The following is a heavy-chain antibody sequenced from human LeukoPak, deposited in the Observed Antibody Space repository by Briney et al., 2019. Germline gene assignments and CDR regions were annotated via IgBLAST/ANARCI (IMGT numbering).Heavy chain of an antibody. V-gene: IGHV4-34*01. J-gene: IGHJ4*02. Sequence: KPSENLSLNCAVYGGSFRGYYWSWIRQPPGKGLEWIGEINHSGSTNYNPSLKSRVTMSVDTSKNQFSLKLSSVTAADTAVYYCARDAESVYYGSGTFGYWGQGTLVTVSS. CDR1: GGSFRGYY. CDR2: INHSGST. CDR3: ARDAESVYYGSGTFGY. D-gene: IGHD3-10*01.